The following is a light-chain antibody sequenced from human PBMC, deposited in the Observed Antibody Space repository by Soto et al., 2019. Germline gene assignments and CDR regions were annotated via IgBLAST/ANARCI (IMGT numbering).Light chain of an antibody. CDR2: DVS. CDR1: SSDVGGYNY. CDR3: SSYTSSSTLPYV. Sequence: QSALTQPASVSGSPGQSITISCTGTSSDVGGYNYVSWYQQHPGKAPKLMIYDVSHRPSGVSNRFPGSKSGNTASLTISGLQGEDEDDYYCSSYTSSSTLPYVFGTGTKLTVL. V-gene: IGLV2-14*01. J-gene: IGLJ1*01.